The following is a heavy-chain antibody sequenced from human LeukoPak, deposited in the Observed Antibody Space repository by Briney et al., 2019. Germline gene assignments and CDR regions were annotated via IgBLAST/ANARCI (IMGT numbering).Heavy chain of an antibody. CDR2: ISYDGSNK. J-gene: IGHJ4*02. Sequence: PGRSLRLSCAASGFTFSSYAMHWVCQAPGKGLEWVAVISYDGSNKYYADSVRGRFTISGDYSKNTLYLQMNSLRAEDTAVYYCAKDRVTTAYYFDYWGQGTLVTVSS. D-gene: IGHD4-17*01. V-gene: IGHV3-30-3*01. CDR1: GFTFSSYA. CDR3: AKDRVTTAYYFDY.